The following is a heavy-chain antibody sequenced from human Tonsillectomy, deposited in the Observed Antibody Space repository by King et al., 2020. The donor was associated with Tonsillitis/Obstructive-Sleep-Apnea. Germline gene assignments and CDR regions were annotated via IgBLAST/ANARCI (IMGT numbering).Heavy chain of an antibody. Sequence: VQLVESGGGVVQPGRSLRLSCAASGFTFSSYAMYWVRQAPGKGLEWVALTSYDGSNKYYADSVKGRFTISRDNSKNTLYLQMNSLRAEDTAVYYCARDTSKSRWVVVPPDIWGQGTMVTVSS. CDR3: ARDTSKSRWVVVPPDI. CDR2: TSYDGSNK. D-gene: IGHD2-2*01. V-gene: IGHV3-30*04. CDR1: GFTFSSYA. J-gene: IGHJ3*02.